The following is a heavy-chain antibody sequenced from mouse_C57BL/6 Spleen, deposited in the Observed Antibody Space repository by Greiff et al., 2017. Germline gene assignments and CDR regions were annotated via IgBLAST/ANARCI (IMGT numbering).Heavy chain of an antibody. D-gene: IGHD2-5*01. CDR1: GYTFTSYW. V-gene: IGHV1-55*01. Sequence: QVQLQQPGAELVKPGASVKMSCKASGYTFTSYWITWVKQRPGQGLEWIGDIYPGSGSTNYNEKFKSKATLTVDTSSSTAYMQLSSRTSEDSAVYYCARGSDSNYLYAMDYWGQGTSVTVSS. J-gene: IGHJ4*01. CDR3: ARGSDSNYLYAMDY. CDR2: IYPGSGST.